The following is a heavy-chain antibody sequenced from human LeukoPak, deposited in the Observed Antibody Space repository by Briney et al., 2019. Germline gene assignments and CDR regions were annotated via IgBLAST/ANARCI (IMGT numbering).Heavy chain of an antibody. CDR2: MNPNSGNT. D-gene: IGHD3-22*01. J-gene: IGHJ5*02. V-gene: IGHV1-8*01. CDR3: ARSGGSSGYLYYYDSSGLNP. CDR1: GYTFTSYD. Sequence: ASVNVSCKASGYTFTSYDINWVRQATGQGLEWMGWMNPNSGNTGYAQKFQGRVTMTRNTSISTAYMELSSLRSEDTAVYYCARSGGSSGYLYYYDSSGLNPWGQGTLVTVSS.